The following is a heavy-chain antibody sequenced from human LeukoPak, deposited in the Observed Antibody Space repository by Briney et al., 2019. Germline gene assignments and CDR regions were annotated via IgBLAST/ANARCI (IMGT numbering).Heavy chain of an antibody. CDR2: ISGSGGST. V-gene: IGHV3-23*01. J-gene: IGHJ4*02. CDR1: GFTFSSYA. CDR3: AKHSDYYGSGLGSHFDY. Sequence: GGSLRLSCAASGFTFSSYAMSWVRQAPGKGLEWVSAISGSGGSTYYADSVKGRFTISRDNSKNTQYLQMNSLRAEDTAVYYCAKHSDYYGSGLGSHFDYWGQGTLVTVSS. D-gene: IGHD3-10*01.